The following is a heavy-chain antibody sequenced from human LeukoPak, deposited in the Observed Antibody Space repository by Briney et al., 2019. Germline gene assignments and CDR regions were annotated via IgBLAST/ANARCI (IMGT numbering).Heavy chain of an antibody. CDR3: ARDIASVRMDV. CDR2: ISYDGSNK. CDR1: GFTFSSYG. Sequence: GRSLRLSCAASGFTFSSYGMHWVRQAPGKGLEWVAVISYDGSNKYYADSVKGRFTISRDNSKNTLYLQMNSLRAEDTAVYYCARDIASVRMDVWGQGTTVTVSS. V-gene: IGHV3-30*03. J-gene: IGHJ6*02. D-gene: IGHD2-15*01.